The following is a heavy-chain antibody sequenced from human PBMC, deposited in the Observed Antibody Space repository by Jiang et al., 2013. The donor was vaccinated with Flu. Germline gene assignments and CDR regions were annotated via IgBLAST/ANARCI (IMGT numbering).Heavy chain of an antibody. D-gene: IGHD2-2*01. CDR3: ARSSGGDIVVVPAAMDYYYYGMDV. V-gene: IGHV1-69*01. CDR1: GGTFSSYA. CDR2: IIPIFGTA. Sequence: VSCKASGGTFSSYAISWVRQAPGQGLEWMGGIIPIFGTANYAQKFQGRVTITADESTSTAYMELSSLRSEDTAVYYCARSSGGDIVVVPAAMDYYYYGMDVWGQGTTVTVSS. J-gene: IGHJ6*02.